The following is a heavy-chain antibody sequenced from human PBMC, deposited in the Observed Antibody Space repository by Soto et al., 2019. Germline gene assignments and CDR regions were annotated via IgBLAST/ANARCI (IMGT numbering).Heavy chain of an antibody. V-gene: IGHV3-33*01. CDR3: AREKVGSYYGFDS. CDR2: IWYDGTNK. D-gene: IGHD1-26*01. J-gene: IGHJ4*02. Sequence: VGSLRLSCVASGFIFSDFGMHWVRQAPGKGLEWVAVIWYDGTNKNYVDSVKGRFTISRDNSKNTLYLQMNSLGAEDTAVYYCAREKVGSYYGFDSWGQGTLVTVSS. CDR1: GFIFSDFG.